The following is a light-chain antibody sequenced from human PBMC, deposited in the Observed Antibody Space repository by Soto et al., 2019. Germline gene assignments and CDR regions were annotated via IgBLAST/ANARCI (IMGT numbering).Light chain of an antibody. CDR1: QSVSSY. CDR2: DAS. Sequence: EIVLTQSPATLSLSPGERATLSCRASQSVSSYLAWYQQKPGQAPRLLIYDASNRATGIPARFSGGGSGTDFTLTISSLEPEDFAVYYCPQRSNWPPPLTFGGGTKVEIK. CDR3: PQRSNWPPPLT. V-gene: IGKV3-11*01. J-gene: IGKJ4*01.